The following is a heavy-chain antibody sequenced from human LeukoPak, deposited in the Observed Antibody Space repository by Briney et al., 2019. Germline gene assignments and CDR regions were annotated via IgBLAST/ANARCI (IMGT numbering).Heavy chain of an antibody. CDR1: GGSFSGYY. Sequence: SETLSLTCAVDGGSFSGYYWSWIRQPPGKGLEWIGEINHSGSTNYNPSLKSRVTISVDTSKNQFSLKLSSVTAADTAVYYCARGYGDYVRYYMDVWGKGTTVTVSS. J-gene: IGHJ6*03. CDR3: ARGYGDYVRYYMDV. CDR2: INHSGST. V-gene: IGHV4-34*01. D-gene: IGHD4-17*01.